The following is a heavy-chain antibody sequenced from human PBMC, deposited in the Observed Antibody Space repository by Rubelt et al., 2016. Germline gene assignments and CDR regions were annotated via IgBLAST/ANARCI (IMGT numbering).Heavy chain of an antibody. CDR3: VRDLRGYSYGDDVFDI. CDR2: IRWNSGHI. V-gene: IGHV3-9*01. CDR1: GFTFDDHA. Sequence: EVQLVESGGGLVKPGGSLRLSCAASGFTFDDHAMHWVRQAPGKGLEWVSGIRWNSGHIVYADSVKGRFTISSDNAKKSVYRQRNSLRAEDTALYYCVRDLRGYSYGDDVFDIWGQGTMVTVS. J-gene: IGHJ3*02. D-gene: IGHD5-18*01.